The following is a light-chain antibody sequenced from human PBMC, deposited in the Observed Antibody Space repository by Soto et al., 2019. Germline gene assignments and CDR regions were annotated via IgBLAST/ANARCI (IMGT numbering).Light chain of an antibody. Sequence: EIVMTQSPGTLSVSPGERATLSCRASQSVRSNLAWYQQKPGQAPRLLIYVASTRATGIPARFSGSGSGTELTLTISSLQSEDFAVYYCQQYHDWPGTFGQGTTLEVK. CDR2: VAS. CDR1: QSVRSN. CDR3: QQYHDWPGT. V-gene: IGKV3-15*01. J-gene: IGKJ2*01.